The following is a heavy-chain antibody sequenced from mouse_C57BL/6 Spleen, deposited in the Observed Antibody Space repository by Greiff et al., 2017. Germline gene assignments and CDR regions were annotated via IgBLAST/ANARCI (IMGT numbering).Heavy chain of an antibody. J-gene: IGHJ3*01. D-gene: IGHD3-3*01. CDR2: ISDGGSYT. Sequence: EVQRVESGGGLVKPGGSLKLSCAASGFTFSSYAMSWVRQTPEKRLEWVATISDGGSYTYYPDNVKGRFTISRDNAKNNLYLQMSHLKSEDTAMYYCARERGRRFAYWGQGTLVTVSA. CDR3: ARERGRRFAY. CDR1: GFTFSSYA. V-gene: IGHV5-4*01.